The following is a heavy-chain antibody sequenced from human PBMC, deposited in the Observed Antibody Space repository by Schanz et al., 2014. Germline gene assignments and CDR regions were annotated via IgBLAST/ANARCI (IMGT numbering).Heavy chain of an antibody. Sequence: EVQLLESRGGLVQPGGSLRLSCEASGFTFSSFAMSWVRQAPGKGLEWVSYIGGSGSDTYYADSVRGRFTISRDNSKNMLYLQMNSLRADDTAVYYCAKKGGDYGSGSYQIIDDWGQGTLVTVSS. V-gene: IGHV3-23*01. CDR2: IGGSGSDT. D-gene: IGHD3-10*01. CDR1: GFTFSSFA. CDR3: AKKGGDYGSGSYQIIDD. J-gene: IGHJ4*02.